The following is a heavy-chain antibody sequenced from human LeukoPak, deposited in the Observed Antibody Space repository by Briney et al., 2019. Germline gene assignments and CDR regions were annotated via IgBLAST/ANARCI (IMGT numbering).Heavy chain of an antibody. CDR3: ANYYDSSGPIFDD. D-gene: IGHD3-22*01. V-gene: IGHV4-59*08. Sequence: SETLSLTCTVSSGSIYSYYWSWIRQPPGKGLEWIGYIYYSGSTNFNPSLESRITISVDTSKNQFSLNLSSVTAADTAVYYCANYYDSSGPIFDDWGQGTLVTVSS. CDR2: IYYSGST. CDR1: SGSIYSYY. J-gene: IGHJ4*02.